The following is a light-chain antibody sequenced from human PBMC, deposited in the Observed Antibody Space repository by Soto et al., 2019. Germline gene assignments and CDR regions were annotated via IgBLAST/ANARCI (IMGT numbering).Light chain of an antibody. J-gene: IGKJ1*01. Sequence: EIVLTQSPATLSVSPGGGATLSCRASQRVSRNLAWYQQKPGQAPRLLVYDASTRATGIPDRFSGSGSETEFTLTISSLQSEDYAIYYCQQYNNWPPWTFGQGTKVDIK. CDR3: QQYNNWPPWT. CDR2: DAS. V-gene: IGKV3-15*01. CDR1: QRVSRN.